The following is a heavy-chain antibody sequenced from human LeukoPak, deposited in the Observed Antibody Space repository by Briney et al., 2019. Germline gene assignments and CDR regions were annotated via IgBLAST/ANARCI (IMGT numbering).Heavy chain of an antibody. J-gene: IGHJ4*02. CDR2: INSDGSST. CDR1: GFTFRNYW. Sequence: GGSLRLSCAASGFTFRNYWMHWVRQAPGKGVVWVSRINSDGSSTTYAGSVKGRFTISRDNAENTLYLQMNSLRAEDTAVYYCARVFPYTVTTLGYWGKGTLVTVSS. D-gene: IGHD4-17*01. V-gene: IGHV3-74*01. CDR3: ARVFPYTVTTLGY.